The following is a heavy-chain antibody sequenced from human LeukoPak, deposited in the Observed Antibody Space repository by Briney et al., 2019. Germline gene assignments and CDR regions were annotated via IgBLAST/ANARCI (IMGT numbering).Heavy chain of an antibody. CDR3: ARDEVAGSPNFDY. CDR2: IIPIFGTA. D-gene: IGHD6-19*01. V-gene: IGHV1-69*13. Sequence: ASVKVSCKASGGTFSSYAISWVRQAPGQGLEWMGGIIPIFGTANYAQKFQGRVTITADESTSTAYMELSSLGSEDTAVYYCARDEVAGSPNFDYWGQGTLVTVSS. CDR1: GGTFSSYA. J-gene: IGHJ4*02.